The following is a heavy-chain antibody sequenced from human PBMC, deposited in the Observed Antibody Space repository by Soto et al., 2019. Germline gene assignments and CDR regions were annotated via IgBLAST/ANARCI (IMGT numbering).Heavy chain of an antibody. D-gene: IGHD2-15*01. Sequence: EVQMLESGGYLVQPGGSLRVSCASGFTFSHYTMAWVRQAPGKGLEWVSGFSRSNGVAYYADSVKGRFTISRDNSKNTVFLQMNSRGAEDTAVYYCANGGLHGSIDGGLSYFHHWDQGTLVTVSS. CDR2: FSRSNGVA. V-gene: IGHV3-23*01. J-gene: IGHJ4*02. CDR1: GFTFSHYT. CDR3: ANGGLHGSIDGGLSYFHH.